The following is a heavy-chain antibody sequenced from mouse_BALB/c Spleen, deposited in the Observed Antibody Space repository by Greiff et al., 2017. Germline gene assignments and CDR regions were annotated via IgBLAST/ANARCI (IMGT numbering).Heavy chain of an antibody. CDR3: TRGGLRQDFDY. Sequence: EVKLVESGGGLVKPGGSLKLSCAASGFTFSSYAMSWVRQTPEKRLEWVATISSGGSYTYYPDSVKGRFTISRDNAKNTLYLQMSSLKSEDTAMYYCTRGGLRQDFDYWGRDTTLTVSS. V-gene: IGHV5-6-4*01. J-gene: IGHJ2*01. CDR2: ISSGGSYT. D-gene: IGHD2-4*01. CDR1: GFTFSSYA.